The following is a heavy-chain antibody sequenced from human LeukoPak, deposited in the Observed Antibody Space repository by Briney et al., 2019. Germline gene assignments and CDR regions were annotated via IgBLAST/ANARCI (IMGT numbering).Heavy chain of an antibody. CDR1: GGSVTTYH. D-gene: IGHD4-17*01. J-gene: IGHJ4*02. Sequence: SETLSLTCTVSGGSVTTYHWSWIRQPPGKGLEWIGYIYYSGSINYNPSLNRRVTISLDTSKNEFSLKLRSVTAADTAVYYCARYPGASGDSYYFDYWGQGTRVTVSS. V-gene: IGHV4-59*02. CDR2: IYYSGSI. CDR3: ARYPGASGDSYYFDY.